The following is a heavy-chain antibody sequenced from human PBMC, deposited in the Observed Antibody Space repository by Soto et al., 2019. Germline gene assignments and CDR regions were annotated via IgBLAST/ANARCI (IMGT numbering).Heavy chain of an antibody. D-gene: IGHD3-10*01. V-gene: IGHV3-23*01. Sequence: RLLESGGGLVQPGGSLRLSCTASGFTFKIYAMSWVRQAPGKGLEWVSGITASASTTYYGDSAKGRFTISRDNSKNTLALQVNSLRVEDTAVYYCARRLWFGDSSSTYYGMDVWGQGTTVTVSS. CDR2: ITASASTT. CDR1: GFTFKIYA. CDR3: ARRLWFGDSSSTYYGMDV. J-gene: IGHJ6*02.